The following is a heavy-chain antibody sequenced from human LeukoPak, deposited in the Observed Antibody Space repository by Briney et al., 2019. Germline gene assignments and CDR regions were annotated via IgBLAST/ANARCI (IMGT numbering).Heavy chain of an antibody. CDR1: GFNFNKYW. Sequence: GGSLRLSCAASGFNFNKYWLTWVRQAPGKGLEWVANINQDDSQIYYLESVEGRFTISRDNAKNTVSLQMNSLRAEDTGVYYCARAPSEIGGYYPEYFRHWGQGTLVTVSS. CDR3: ARAPSEIGGYYPEYFRH. J-gene: IGHJ1*01. V-gene: IGHV3-7*01. D-gene: IGHD3-22*01. CDR2: INQDDSQI.